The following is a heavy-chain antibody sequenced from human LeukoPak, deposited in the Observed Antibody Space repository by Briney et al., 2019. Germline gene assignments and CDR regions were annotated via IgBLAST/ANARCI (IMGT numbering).Heavy chain of an antibody. V-gene: IGHV3-7*01. CDR3: ARDSGSYYVAY. D-gene: IGHD1-26*01. J-gene: IGHJ4*02. CDR2: IKQDGSEK. CDR1: GFTFSSYW. Sequence: GGSLRLSCAASGFTFSSYWMSWVRQAPGKGPEWVANIKQDGSEKYYVDSVKGRFTISRDNAKNSLYLQMNSLRAEDTAVYYCARDSGSYYVAYWGQGTLVTVSS.